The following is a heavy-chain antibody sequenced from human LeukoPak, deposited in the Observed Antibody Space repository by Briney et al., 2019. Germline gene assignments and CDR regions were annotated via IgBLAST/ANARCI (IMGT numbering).Heavy chain of an antibody. J-gene: IGHJ3*02. CDR3: AMMQWLDAFDI. V-gene: IGHV3-48*04. Sequence: PGGSLRLSCAASGFTFSSYSTNWVRQAPGKGLEWVSYISSSSSSTIYYADSVKGRFTISRDNAKNSLYLQMNSLRAEDTAVYYCAMMQWLDAFDIWGQGTMVTVSS. D-gene: IGHD6-19*01. CDR1: GFTFSSYS. CDR2: ISSSSSSTI.